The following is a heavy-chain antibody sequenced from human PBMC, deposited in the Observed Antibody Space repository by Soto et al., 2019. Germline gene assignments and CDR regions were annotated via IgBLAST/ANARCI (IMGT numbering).Heavy chain of an antibody. Sequence: QLQLQESGPGLVKPSETLSLTCTVSGGSISSSGYYWAWIRQPPGKGLEWIGSIYYSGSTYYNPSLKSRVTISVDTSKNQFSLKLSSVTPADTAVYYCARQVFTSCYRRGRVGTNWFDPCGQGTLVTVSS. CDR1: GGSISSSGYY. D-gene: IGHD2-2*01. J-gene: IGHJ5*02. V-gene: IGHV4-39*01. CDR2: IYYSGST. CDR3: ARQVFTSCYRRGRVGTNWFDP.